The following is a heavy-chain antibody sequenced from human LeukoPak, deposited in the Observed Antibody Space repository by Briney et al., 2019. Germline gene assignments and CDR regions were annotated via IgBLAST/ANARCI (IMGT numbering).Heavy chain of an antibody. V-gene: IGHV1-18*01. Sequence: ASVKVSCKASGYIFTNYYINWVRQAPGQGLEWMGWISAYNGNTNYAQNLQGRVTMTTDTSISTAYMDISSLRSDDTAVYYCARNLWFGESSDAFDMWGQGTMVTVSS. CDR1: GYIFTNYY. D-gene: IGHD3-10*01. CDR3: ARNLWFGESSDAFDM. CDR2: ISAYNGNT. J-gene: IGHJ3*02.